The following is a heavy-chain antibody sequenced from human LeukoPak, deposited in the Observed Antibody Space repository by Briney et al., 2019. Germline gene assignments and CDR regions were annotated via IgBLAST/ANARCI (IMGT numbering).Heavy chain of an antibody. CDR1: GFTFSSYS. CDR3: AKDPGDYEDY. CDR2: ISSSSSYI. Sequence: PGGSLRLSCAASGFTFSSYSVNWVRQAPGKGLEWVSSISSSSSYIYYADSVKGRFTISRDNAKNSLYLQMNSLRAEDTAVYYCAKDPGDYEDYWGQGTLVTVSP. J-gene: IGHJ4*02. D-gene: IGHD4-17*01. V-gene: IGHV3-21*04.